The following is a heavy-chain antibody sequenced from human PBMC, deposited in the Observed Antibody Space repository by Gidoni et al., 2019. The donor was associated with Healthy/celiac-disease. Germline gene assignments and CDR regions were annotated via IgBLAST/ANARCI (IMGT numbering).Heavy chain of an antibody. V-gene: IGHV3-15*02. CDR3: TTDYYDSSGYYYFDY. Sequence: EVQLVESGGALVKPGGSLRLSCAASGFTFSNAWMSWVRQAPGKGLEWVGRIKIKTDGGTTDYAAPVKGRFTISRDDSKNTLYLQMNSLKTEDTAVYYCTTDYYDSSGYYYFDYWGQGTLVTVSS. D-gene: IGHD3-22*01. CDR2: IKIKTDGGTT. J-gene: IGHJ4*02. CDR1: GFTFSNAW.